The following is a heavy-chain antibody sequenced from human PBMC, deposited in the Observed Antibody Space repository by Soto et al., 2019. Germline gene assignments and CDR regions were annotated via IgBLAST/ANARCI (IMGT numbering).Heavy chain of an antibody. V-gene: IGHV4-31*03. D-gene: IGHD2-8*02. CDR1: GGSISSGGYN. CDR3: ARDKITGLFDY. J-gene: IGHJ4*02. CDR2: IYYSGRT. Sequence: SETLSLTCTVSGGSISSGGYNWSWIRQHPGKGLEWIGYIYYSGRTYYNPSLKSRVTISVDTSKNQFSLKLSSVTAADTAVYYCARDKITGLFDYWGRGTLVNVSS.